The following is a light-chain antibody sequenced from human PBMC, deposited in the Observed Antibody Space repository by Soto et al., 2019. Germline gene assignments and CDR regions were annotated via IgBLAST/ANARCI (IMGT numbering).Light chain of an antibody. V-gene: IGLV2-14*01. CDR3: SSYTGSITVV. CDR1: SSDVGDYNY. Sequence: QYALTQPASVSGSPVQSITISCTGTSSDVGDYNYVSWYQQHPGKAPKLMIYEVSNRPSGVSNRFSGSKSGNTASLTISGLQAEDEADYYCSSYTGSITVVFGGGTKVTVL. CDR2: EVS. J-gene: IGLJ3*02.